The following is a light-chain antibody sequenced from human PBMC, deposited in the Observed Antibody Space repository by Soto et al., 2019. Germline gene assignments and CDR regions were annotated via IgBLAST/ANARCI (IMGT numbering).Light chain of an antibody. J-gene: IGKJ5*01. CDR2: GAS. CDR3: QRYGSSPIT. V-gene: IGKV3-20*01. Sequence: MTQSPSTLSVPPVERATITCRASQIVSSYLAWYQEKPGQAPRLLRHGASSRATGIPDRISGRGSGTDFTLTISRLEPEDFAVYYCQRYGSSPITFGQGTRLEIK. CDR1: QIVSSY.